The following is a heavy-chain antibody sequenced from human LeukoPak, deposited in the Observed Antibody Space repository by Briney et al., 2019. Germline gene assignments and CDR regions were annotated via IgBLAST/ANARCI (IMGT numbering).Heavy chain of an antibody. CDR1: GGSFSASY. V-gene: IGHV4-34*01. CDR3: ARSNIAAVPGSSNWFDP. J-gene: IGHJ5*02. CDR2: ISHSGST. Sequence: SETLSLTCAVYGGSFSASYWSWIRQPPGKGLEWIGEISHSGSTKYNPSLKSRVTISVDTSKNQFSLKLSSVTAADTAVYYCARSNIAAVPGSSNWFDPWGQGTLVTVSS. D-gene: IGHD6-13*01.